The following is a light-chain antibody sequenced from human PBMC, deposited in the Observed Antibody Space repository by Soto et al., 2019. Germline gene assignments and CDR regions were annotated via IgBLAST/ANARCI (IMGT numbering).Light chain of an antibody. CDR1: SSNIGNNY. J-gene: IGLJ2*01. CDR3: GTWDSLPSAVV. CDR2: DNN. V-gene: IGLV1-51*01. Sequence: QSVLTQPPSVSAAPGQKVTVSCSGSSSNIGNNYVSWYQHFPGTAPKLLIYDNNKRPSGIPDRFSGSKSGTSATLGITGLQTGDEADYYCGTWDSLPSAVVFGGGTKVTVL.